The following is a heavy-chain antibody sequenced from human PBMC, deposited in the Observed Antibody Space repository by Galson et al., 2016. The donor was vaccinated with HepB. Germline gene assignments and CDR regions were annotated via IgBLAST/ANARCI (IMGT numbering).Heavy chain of an antibody. J-gene: IGHJ4*02. V-gene: IGHV1-18*01. CDR1: GYTFTSYG. Sequence: SVKVSCKASGYTFTSYGISWVRQAPRQGLEWMGWISAYNGNTNYAQKVQGRVTMTTDTSTSTAYMELRSLRSDDTAVYYCARVYYDFWGGPRALYDWGQGTLVTVSS. D-gene: IGHD3-3*01. CDR3: ARVYYDFWGGPRALYD. CDR2: ISAYNGNT.